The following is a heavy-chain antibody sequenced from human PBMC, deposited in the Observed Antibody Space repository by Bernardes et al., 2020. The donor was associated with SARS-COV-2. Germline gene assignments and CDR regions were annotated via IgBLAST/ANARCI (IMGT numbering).Heavy chain of an antibody. CDR1: GFTFSTYW. J-gene: IGHJ4*02. CDR3: ARTNYYGSSGYYYGY. V-gene: IGHV3-74*01. CDR2: INTDGSST. Sequence: GGSLRLSCAASGFTFSTYWMHWVRQAPGRGLVWVSRINTDGSSTDSADSVKGRFTISRDNAKNTLYLQMNSLRAEDTAVYYCARTNYYGSSGYYYGYWGQGTLVTVSS. D-gene: IGHD3-22*01.